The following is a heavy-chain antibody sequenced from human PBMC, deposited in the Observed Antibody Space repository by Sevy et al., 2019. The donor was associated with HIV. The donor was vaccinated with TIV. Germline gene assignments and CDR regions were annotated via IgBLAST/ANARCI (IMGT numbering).Heavy chain of an antibody. CDR3: ARNVGDQ. Sequence: GGSLRLSCVASGFTFSDYWMSWVRQAPGKGLEWVANIKKDGSQKYYIDSVKGRFTIFRDNAKNSVYLQMNSLRDDDEAVYYCARNVGDQWGQGTLVTVSS. CDR1: GFTFSDYW. D-gene: IGHD3-16*01. CDR2: IKKDGSQK. V-gene: IGHV3-7*02. J-gene: IGHJ4*02.